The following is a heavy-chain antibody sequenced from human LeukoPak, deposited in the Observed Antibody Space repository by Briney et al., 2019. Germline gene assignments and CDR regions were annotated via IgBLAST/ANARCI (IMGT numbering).Heavy chain of an antibody. V-gene: IGHV4-59*08. CDR1: GGSMSSYY. J-gene: IGHJ3*02. D-gene: IGHD1-26*01. Sequence: PSETLSLTCTVSGGSMSSYYWSWIRQPPGKGLEWIGYNSGSTKYNPSLKSRVTISVDTSKNQLSLKLSSVTAADTAVYYCARGRGYGGNYLRAFDIWGQGTMVSVSS. CDR2: NSGST. CDR3: ARGRGYGGNYLRAFDI.